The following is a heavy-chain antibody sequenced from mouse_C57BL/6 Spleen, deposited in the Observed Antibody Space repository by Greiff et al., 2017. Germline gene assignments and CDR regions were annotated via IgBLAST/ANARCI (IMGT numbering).Heavy chain of an antibody. CDR1: GYTFTSYW. D-gene: IGHD4-1*01. J-gene: IGHJ3*01. CDR2: IVPNSGGT. Sequence: QVQLQQPGAELVKPGASVKLSCKASGYTFTSYWMHWVKQRPGRGLEWIGRIVPNSGGTKYNEKFKSKATLTVDKPSSTAYMQLSSLTSEDSAVYYCARSANWAWFAYWGQGTLVTVSA. V-gene: IGHV1-72*01. CDR3: ARSANWAWFAY.